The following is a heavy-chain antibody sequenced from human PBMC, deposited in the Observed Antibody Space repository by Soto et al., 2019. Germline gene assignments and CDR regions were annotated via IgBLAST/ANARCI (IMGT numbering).Heavy chain of an antibody. CDR3: AKDPEYRRSTLRNYFDY. V-gene: IGHV3-30*18. D-gene: IGHD6-6*01. Sequence: QVQLVESGGGVVQPGRSLRLSCVVSGFSFSDYGMHWVRQAPGKGLEWVAVIPYDGSNQYYADSVQGRFTISRDNSKNTLYLQMNSLRAEDTAVYYCAKDPEYRRSTLRNYFDYWGQGTLVTVSS. J-gene: IGHJ4*02. CDR1: GFSFSDYG. CDR2: IPYDGSNQ.